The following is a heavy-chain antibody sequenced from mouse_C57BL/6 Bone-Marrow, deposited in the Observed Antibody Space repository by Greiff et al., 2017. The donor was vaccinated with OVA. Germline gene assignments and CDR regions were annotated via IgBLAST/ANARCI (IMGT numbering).Heavy chain of an antibody. Sequence: VKLMESGAELVKPGASVKLSCKASGHTFTEYTIHWVKQRSGQGLEWIGWFYPGSGSIKYNEKFKDKATLTADKSSSTVYMELSRLTSEDSAVYFCARHEDGGWLLHYFDYWGQGTTLTVSS. V-gene: IGHV1-62-2*01. D-gene: IGHD2-3*01. CDR3: ARHEDGGWLLHYFDY. J-gene: IGHJ2*01. CDR2: FYPGSGSI. CDR1: GHTFTEYT.